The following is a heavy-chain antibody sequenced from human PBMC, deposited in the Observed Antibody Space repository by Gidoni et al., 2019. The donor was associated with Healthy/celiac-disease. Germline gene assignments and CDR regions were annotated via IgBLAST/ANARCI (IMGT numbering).Heavy chain of an antibody. CDR2: ISSSSSYT. CDR1: GFPFRDYY. CDR3: ASMGWLGATHQFDY. J-gene: IGHJ4*02. Sequence: QVQLVESGGGLVKPEGSLSLPCAASGFPFRDYYMGWIRQAPGKGLEWVSYISSSSSYTNYADSVKGRFTISRDNAKNSLYLQMNSLRAEDTAVYYCASMGWLGATHQFDYWGQGTLVTVSS. D-gene: IGHD2-15*01. V-gene: IGHV3-11*05.